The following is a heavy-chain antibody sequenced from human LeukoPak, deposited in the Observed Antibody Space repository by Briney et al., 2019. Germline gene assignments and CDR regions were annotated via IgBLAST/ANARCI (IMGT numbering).Heavy chain of an antibody. CDR1: GYTFTGYY. CDR3: ASLLPDADIVVVPAAGDAFDI. D-gene: IGHD2-2*01. V-gene: IGHV1-2*02. Sequence: ASVKVSCKASGYTFTGYYMHWVRQAPGQGLEWMGWINPNSGGTNYAQKFQGRVTMTRDTSISTAYMELSRLRSDDTAVYYCASLLPDADIVVVPAAGDAFDIWGQGTMVTVSS. J-gene: IGHJ3*02. CDR2: INPNSGGT.